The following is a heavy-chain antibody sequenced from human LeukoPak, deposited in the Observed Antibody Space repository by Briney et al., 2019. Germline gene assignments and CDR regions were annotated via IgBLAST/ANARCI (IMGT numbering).Heavy chain of an antibody. V-gene: IGHV3-53*01. J-gene: IGHJ4*02. D-gene: IGHD1-26*01. CDR2: IYSGGST. CDR1: GFIVSGDF. Sequence: GGSLRLSCAASGFIVSGDFMSWVRQAPGKGLEWVSVIYSGGSTYYADSVKGRFTISRDNSKNTLDLQMTGLRAEDTAVYYCARERGRGRDSPWFDYWGQGTLVTVSS. CDR3: ARERGRGRDSPWFDY.